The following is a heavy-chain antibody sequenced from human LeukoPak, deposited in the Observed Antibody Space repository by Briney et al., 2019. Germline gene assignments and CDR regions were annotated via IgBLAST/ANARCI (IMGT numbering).Heavy chain of an antibody. CDR1: GGSISSSSYY. J-gene: IGHJ3*02. CDR2: IYYSGST. V-gene: IGHV4-39*01. D-gene: IGHD3-3*01. CDR3: ARHFYDFWSGSAIGDAFDI. Sequence: SETLSLTCTVSGGSISSSSYYWGWVRQPPGKGLEWIGSIYYSGSTYYNPSLKSRVTISVDTSKNQFSLKLSSVTAADTAVYYCARHFYDFWSGSAIGDAFDIWGQGTMVTVSS.